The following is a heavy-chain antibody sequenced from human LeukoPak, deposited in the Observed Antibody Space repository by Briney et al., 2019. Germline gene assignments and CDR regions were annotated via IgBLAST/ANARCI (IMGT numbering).Heavy chain of an antibody. D-gene: IGHD2-15*01. CDR1: GYIFTNYA. V-gene: IGHV1-3*01. Sequence: ASVKVSCKASGYIFTNYAVHWVRQAPGQRLEWLGWINPGNGDTKYSQNFQGRVTVTSDTSAATAYVELNSLTSEDTAVYYCARERWHCRVNCYSVYYYALDVWGQGTTVTVSS. J-gene: IGHJ6*02. CDR3: ARERWHCRVNCYSVYYYALDV. CDR2: INPGNGDT.